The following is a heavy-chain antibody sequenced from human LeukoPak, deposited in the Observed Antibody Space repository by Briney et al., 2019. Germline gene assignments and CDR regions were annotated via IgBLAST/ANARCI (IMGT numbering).Heavy chain of an antibody. V-gene: IGHV3-30*04. Sequence: GGSLRLSCAASGFTFSSYAMHWVRQAPGKGLEWVAVISYDGRVKFYADSVKGRFTISRDNPKNTLFLQMNSLNAEDTAVYSCAKALGSWGLPDAFDIWGQGTMVTVSS. CDR1: GFTFSSYA. J-gene: IGHJ3*02. CDR3: AKALGSWGLPDAFDI. CDR2: ISYDGRVK. D-gene: IGHD3-16*01.